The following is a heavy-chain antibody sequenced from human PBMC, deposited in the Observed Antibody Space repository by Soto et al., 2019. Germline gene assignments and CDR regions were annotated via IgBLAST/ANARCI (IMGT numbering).Heavy chain of an antibody. CDR3: AKDLKSSGWPYYYYYYGMDV. CDR2: ITGSGSCM. Sequence: GGSLRLSCAASGFTFSSYNMNWVRQAPGKGLEWVSAITGSGSCMYYADSVKGRFTISRDNSKNTLYLQMNSLRAEDTAVYYCAKDLKSSGWPYYYYYYGMDVWGQGTTVTVSS. CDR1: GFTFSSYN. V-gene: IGHV3-23*01. D-gene: IGHD6-19*01. J-gene: IGHJ6*02.